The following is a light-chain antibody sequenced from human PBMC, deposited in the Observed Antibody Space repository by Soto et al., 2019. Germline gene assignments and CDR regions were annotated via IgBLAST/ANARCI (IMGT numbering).Light chain of an antibody. V-gene: IGLV2-11*01. Sequence: QSVLTQPRSVSGSPGQSVTISCTGTSSDVGDYNYVSWFQHHPGKAPKLMIYDVDKRPSGVPDRFSGSKSGNTASLTISGLQAEDEADYYCCSYAGSYTYVFGTGTKLTVL. CDR3: CSYAGSYTYV. CDR1: SSDVGDYNY. J-gene: IGLJ1*01. CDR2: DVD.